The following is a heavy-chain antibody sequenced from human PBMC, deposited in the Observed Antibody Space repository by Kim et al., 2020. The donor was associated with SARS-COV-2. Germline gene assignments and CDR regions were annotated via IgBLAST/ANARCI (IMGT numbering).Heavy chain of an antibody. Sequence: ASVKVSCKASGYTFTSYGISWVRQAPGQGLEWMGWISAYNGNTNYARKLQGRVTMTTDTSTSTAYMELRSLRSDDTAVYYCARDFRPAAMVTYYGMDVWGQGTTVTVSS. CDR3: ARDFRPAAMVTYYGMDV. D-gene: IGHD5-18*01. CDR2: ISAYNGNT. V-gene: IGHV1-18*01. J-gene: IGHJ6*02. CDR1: GYTFTSYG.